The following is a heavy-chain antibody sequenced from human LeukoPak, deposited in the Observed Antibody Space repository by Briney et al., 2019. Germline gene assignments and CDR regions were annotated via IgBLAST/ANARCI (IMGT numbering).Heavy chain of an antibody. Sequence: SETLSLTCAVYGGSFSGYYWSWIRQPPGKGLEWIGEINHSGSTNYNPSLKSRVTISVDTSKNQFSLKLSSVTAADTAVYYCARHPLIAVAGTYYFDYWGQGTLVTVSS. D-gene: IGHD6-19*01. CDR1: GGSFSGYY. V-gene: IGHV4-34*01. CDR3: ARHPLIAVAGTYYFDY. CDR2: INHSGST. J-gene: IGHJ4*02.